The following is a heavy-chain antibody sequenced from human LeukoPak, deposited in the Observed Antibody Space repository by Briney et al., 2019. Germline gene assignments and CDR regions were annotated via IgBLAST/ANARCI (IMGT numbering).Heavy chain of an antibody. CDR1: GYTFTSYA. J-gene: IGHJ6*02. D-gene: IGHD1-26*01. CDR3: ARELVGGPTGGYYYYGMDV. CDR2: INAGNGNT. V-gene: IGHV1-3*01. Sequence: GASVKVSCKASGYTFTSYAMHWVRQAPGQRLEWMGWINAGNGNTKYSQKFQGRVTITRDTSASTAYMELSSLRSEDTAVYYCARELVGGPTGGYYYYGMDVWGQGTTVTVSS.